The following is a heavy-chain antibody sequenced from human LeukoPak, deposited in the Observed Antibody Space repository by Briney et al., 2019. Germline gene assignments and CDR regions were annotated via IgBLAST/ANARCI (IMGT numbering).Heavy chain of an antibody. V-gene: IGHV3-23*01. D-gene: IGHD4-17*01. CDR2: ISGSGGST. Sequence: GGSLRLSCAASGFTFSSYAMSWVRQAPGKGLEWVSAISGSGGSTYYADSVKGRFTISRDNSKNTLYLQMNSLRAEDTAVYYCAKGSYGDLTPRAPFRDCWGQGTLVTVSS. J-gene: IGHJ4*02. CDR1: GFTFSSYA. CDR3: AKGSYGDLTPRAPFRDC.